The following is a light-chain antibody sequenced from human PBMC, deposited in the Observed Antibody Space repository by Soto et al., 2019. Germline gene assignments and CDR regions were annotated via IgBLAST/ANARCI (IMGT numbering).Light chain of an antibody. V-gene: IGKV3D-15*01. CDR1: ESVSRN. CDR3: QQYVTSSPRT. Sequence: EVVMTQSPATLSVSPGERATLSCRASESVSRNLAWYQQKPGQAPRLLIYDASNRATGIPARFSGSGSGTDFTLTITRLEPEDFAVYYCQQYVTSSPRTFGQGTKVDIK. J-gene: IGKJ1*01. CDR2: DAS.